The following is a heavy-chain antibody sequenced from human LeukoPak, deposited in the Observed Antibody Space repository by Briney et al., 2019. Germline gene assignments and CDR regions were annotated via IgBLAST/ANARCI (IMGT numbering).Heavy chain of an antibody. CDR2: INSDGSST. J-gene: IGHJ6*02. V-gene: IGHV3-74*01. Sequence: PGGSLRLSCAASGFTFSTYWMHWVRQAPGKGPVWVSRINSDGSSTIYADSVKGRFTISRDNAKSTLYLQMNSLRAEDMDVYYCGRSYGMDVWGLGTTVTVSS. CDR1: GFTFSTYW. CDR3: GRSYGMDV.